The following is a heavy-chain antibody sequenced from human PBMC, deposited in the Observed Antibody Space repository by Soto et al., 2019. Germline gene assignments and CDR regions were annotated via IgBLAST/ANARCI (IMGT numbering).Heavy chain of an antibody. Sequence: SETLSLTCAVIDGALSSGGYAWTWIRQPPGKGLEWIGHIYLTGITYYNPSLKSRVTLSLDRSKNQFSLTLSSVTAADTAVYCARGHYGGHGLDVWGQGTTVTVSS. V-gene: IGHV4-30-2*01. CDR3: ARGHYGGHGLDV. CDR2: IYLTGIT. CDR1: DGALSSGGYA. D-gene: IGHD4-17*01. J-gene: IGHJ6*02.